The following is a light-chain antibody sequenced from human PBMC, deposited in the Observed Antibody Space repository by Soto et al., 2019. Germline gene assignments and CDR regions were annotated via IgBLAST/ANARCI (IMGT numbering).Light chain of an antibody. V-gene: IGLV1-44*01. CDR1: SSNIGSNT. CDR2: SNN. Sequence: QSVLTQPPSASGTHGQRVTISCSGSSSNIGSNTVNWYQQLPGTAPKLLIYSNNQRPSGVPDRFSGSKSGTSASLASSGLQSEDEADYYCAAWDDSLNGYVFGTGTKVTVL. CDR3: AAWDDSLNGYV. J-gene: IGLJ1*01.